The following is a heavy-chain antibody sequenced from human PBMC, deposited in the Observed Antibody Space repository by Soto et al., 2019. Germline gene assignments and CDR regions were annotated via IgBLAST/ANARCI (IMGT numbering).Heavy chain of an antibody. D-gene: IGHD6-19*01. V-gene: IGHV5-51*01. J-gene: IGHJ6*02. CDR2: IYPGDSRT. CDR1: GHSFTTYW. CDR3: ARSRRGAYSSGWYSPSGYYNYGIDV. Sequence: GESLKISCEDSGHSFTTYWIAWVRQMPGKGLEWMGIIYPGDSRTTYSPSFQGQVIISADTSISTAYLQWTSLKASDTAMYYCARSRRGAYSSGWYSPSGYYNYGIDVWGQGTKVTVSS.